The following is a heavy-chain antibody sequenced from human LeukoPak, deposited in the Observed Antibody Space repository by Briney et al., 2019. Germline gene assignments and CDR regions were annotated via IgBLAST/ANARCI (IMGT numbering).Heavy chain of an antibody. V-gene: IGHV3-21*01. CDR1: GFTVNNNY. CDR3: ARDDSSAPPQYYYYGMDV. CDR2: ISSSSSYI. J-gene: IGHJ6*02. Sequence: GGSLRLSCAASGFTVNNNYMSWVRQAPGRGLEWVSSISSSSSYIYYADSVKGRFTISRDNAKNSLYLQMNSLRAEDTAVYYCARDDSSAPPQYYYYGMDVWGQGTTVTVSS. D-gene: IGHD3-22*01.